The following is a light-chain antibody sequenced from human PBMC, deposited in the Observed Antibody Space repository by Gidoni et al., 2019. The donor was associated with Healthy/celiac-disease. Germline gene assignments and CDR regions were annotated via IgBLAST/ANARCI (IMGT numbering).Light chain of an antibody. Sequence: EIVLTQSPGTLSLSPGERATLSCRARQSVSSSYLAWYQQKPGQAPRLLIYGASSRATGIPDRFSGSGSGTDFTLTISRLEPEDCAVYYCQQYGSSPPNTFGSGDQAGDQT. CDR1: QSVSSSY. CDR2: GAS. CDR3: QQYGSSPPNT. J-gene: IGKJ2*01. V-gene: IGKV3-20*01.